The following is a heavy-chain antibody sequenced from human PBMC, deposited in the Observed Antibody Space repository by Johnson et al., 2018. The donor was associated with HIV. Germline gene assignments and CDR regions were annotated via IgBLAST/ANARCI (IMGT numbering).Heavy chain of an antibody. V-gene: IGHV3-66*01. D-gene: IGHD6-6*01. CDR3: ARGGQLVLDAFDI. J-gene: IGHJ3*02. CDR1: GFSVNSNY. Sequence: VQLVESGGGLVQPGGSLRLSCAASGFSVNSNYMSWVRQAPGRGLEWVSRISSDGTDTYYADSVKGRFTISRDNARNTMFVQMNSLRAEDTAVYYCARGGQLVLDAFDIWGQGTMVTVSS. CDR2: ISSDGTDT.